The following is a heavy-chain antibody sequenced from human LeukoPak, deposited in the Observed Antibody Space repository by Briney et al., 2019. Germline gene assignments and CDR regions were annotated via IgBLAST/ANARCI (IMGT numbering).Heavy chain of an antibody. CDR3: ARAGWLQFFDY. Sequence: GGSLRLSCAASGFTFSSYWMSWARQAPGKGLEWVANIKQDGSEKYYVDSVKGRFTISRDNAKNSLYLQMNSLRAEDTAVYYCARAGWLQFFDYWGQGTLVTVSS. CDR2: IKQDGSEK. CDR1: GFTFSSYW. V-gene: IGHV3-7*01. D-gene: IGHD5-24*01. J-gene: IGHJ4*02.